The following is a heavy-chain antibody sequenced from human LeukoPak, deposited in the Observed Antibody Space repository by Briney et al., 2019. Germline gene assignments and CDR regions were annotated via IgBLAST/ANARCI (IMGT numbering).Heavy chain of an antibody. Sequence: ASVKVSCKASGGTFSSYAISWVRQAPGQGLEWMGGIIPIFGTANYAQKFQGRVTITADESTSTAYMELSSLRSDDTAVYYCARDRLTMVRGVQTNWFDPWGQGTLVTVSS. CDR3: ARDRLTMVRGVQTNWFDP. V-gene: IGHV1-69*13. CDR2: IIPIFGTA. D-gene: IGHD3-10*01. CDR1: GGTFSSYA. J-gene: IGHJ5*02.